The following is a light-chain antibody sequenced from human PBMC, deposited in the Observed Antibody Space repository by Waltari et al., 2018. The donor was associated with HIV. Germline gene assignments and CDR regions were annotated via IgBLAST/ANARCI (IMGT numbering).Light chain of an antibody. CDR1: NIGSKS. CDR3: HVWDRSSDHHV. V-gene: IGLV3-21*02. Sequence: SYVLTQSPSVSVAPGQTASITCGGNNIGSKSVHWYQQKAGQAPVLVVYNGSDRPSGIPGRFSGSRSGNTATLTISRVEAGDEADYYCHVWDRSSDHHVFGPGTKVTVL. CDR2: NGS. J-gene: IGLJ1*01.